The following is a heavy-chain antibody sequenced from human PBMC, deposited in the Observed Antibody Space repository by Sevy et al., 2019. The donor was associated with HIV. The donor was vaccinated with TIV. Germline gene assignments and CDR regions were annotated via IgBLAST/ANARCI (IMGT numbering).Heavy chain of an antibody. J-gene: IGHJ4*02. CDR2: INTGNGDT. V-gene: IGHV1-3*04. D-gene: IGHD3-10*01. CDR1: GYTFTSYV. Sequence: ASVKVSYKASGYTFTSYVMHWVRQAPGQRLQWMGWINTGNGDTKYSEKLQGRVTITRDTSASTAYMELSSLRSEDTAVYYCARDRGGSGDFDYWGQGTLVTVSS. CDR3: ARDRGGSGDFDY.